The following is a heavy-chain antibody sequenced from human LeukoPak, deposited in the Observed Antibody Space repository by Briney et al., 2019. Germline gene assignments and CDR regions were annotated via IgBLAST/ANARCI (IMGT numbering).Heavy chain of an antibody. D-gene: IGHD3-22*01. J-gene: IGHJ4*02. CDR2: IYSGGST. V-gene: IGHV3-53*01. Sequence: GGSLRLSCAASGFTVSSNYMSWVRQAPGKGLEWVSVIYSGGSTYYADSVKGRFTISRDNSKNTLYLQMNSLRAEDTAVYYCAKEVRGNYYDSSGYYGYWGQGTLVTVSS. CDR3: AKEVRGNYYDSSGYYGY. CDR1: GFTVSSNY.